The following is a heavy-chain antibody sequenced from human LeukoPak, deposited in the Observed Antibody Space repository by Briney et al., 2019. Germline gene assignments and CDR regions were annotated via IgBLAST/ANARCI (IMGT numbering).Heavy chain of an antibody. CDR2: ININSSGGTK. CDR1: GFTLTHAW. Sequence: GGTLRLSCAASGFTLTHAWMSWVRKAPGQGQARLGRININSSGGTKDYDASVKGRFTISRADSKNTQTLQMNSPKNDDTAIYSRTTGGATIFPPEDYWGQGTLVTVSS. D-gene: IGHD3-3*01. J-gene: IGHJ4*02. V-gene: IGHV3-15*01. CDR3: TTGGATIFPPEDY.